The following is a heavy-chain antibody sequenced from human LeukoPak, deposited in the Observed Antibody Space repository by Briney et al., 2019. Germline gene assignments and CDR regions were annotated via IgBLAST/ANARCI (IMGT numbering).Heavy chain of an antibody. Sequence: GGSLRLSCAASGFTFTSFPMTWVRRAPGKGLEWVSSVSRSGDSTWYADSVKGRFTVSRDNSKNTLYLQMNTLRAEDTAVYYCATPGEGTSQAPAHFLYWGEGALVRLL. J-gene: IGHJ4*02. CDR1: GFTFTSFP. CDR2: VSRSGDST. D-gene: IGHD3-3*02. CDR3: ATPGEGTSQAPAHFLY. V-gene: IGHV3-23*01.